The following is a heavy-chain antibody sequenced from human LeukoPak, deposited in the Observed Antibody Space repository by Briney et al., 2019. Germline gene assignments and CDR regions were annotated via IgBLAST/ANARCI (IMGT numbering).Heavy chain of an antibody. Sequence: GGSLRLSCADSGFTFSSYAMSWVRQAPGKGLEWVTAISGSGGSTYYADSVKGRFTISRDNSKNTLYLQMNSLRAEDTAVYYCAKLDIVVVPAAIGYDYWGQGTLVTVSS. J-gene: IGHJ4*02. CDR2: ISGSGGST. CDR3: AKLDIVVVPAAIGYDY. CDR1: GFTFSSYA. D-gene: IGHD2-2*01. V-gene: IGHV3-23*01.